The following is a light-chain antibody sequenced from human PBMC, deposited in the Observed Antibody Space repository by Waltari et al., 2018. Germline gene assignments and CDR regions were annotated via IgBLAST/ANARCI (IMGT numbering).Light chain of an antibody. CDR2: DNN. CDR3: GTWDSSLAAGV. J-gene: IGLJ3*02. CDR1: SSNIENND. V-gene: IGLV1-51*01. Sequence: QSVLTQPPSVSAAPGQKVSISCSGSSSNIENNDVSWYQQLPGTAPKLLIYDNNIRPAGMPDRFSGSKSGTSATLGITGLQTGDEADYFCGTWDSSLAAGVFGGGTKLTVL.